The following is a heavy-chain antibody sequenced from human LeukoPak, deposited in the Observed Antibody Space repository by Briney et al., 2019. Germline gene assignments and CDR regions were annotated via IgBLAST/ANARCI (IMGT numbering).Heavy chain of an antibody. CDR2: INHSGST. CDR3: ARGRRGYGSGSYYKSYNWFDP. CDR1: GASFSGYY. J-gene: IGHJ5*02. D-gene: IGHD3-10*01. V-gene: IGHV4-34*01. Sequence: SETLSLTRAVYGASFSGYYWSWIRQPPGKGLEWSGEINHSGSTNYNPSLKSRVTISVGTSKNQFSLKLSSVTAADTAVYYCARGRRGYGSGSYYKSYNWFDPWGQGTLVTVSS.